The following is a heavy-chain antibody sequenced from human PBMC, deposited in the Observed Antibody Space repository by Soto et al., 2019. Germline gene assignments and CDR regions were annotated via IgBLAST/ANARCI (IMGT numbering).Heavy chain of an antibody. CDR1: GFTFSSYG. V-gene: IGHV3-33*01. CDR2: IWYDGSNK. D-gene: IGHD3-16*01. CDR3: ARERSDDYIWGSYRYYFDY. Sequence: GGSLRLSCAASGFTFSSYGMHWVRQAPGKGLEWVAVIWYDGSNKYYADSVKGRFTISRDNSKNTLYLQMNSLRAEDTAVYYCARERSDDYIWGSYRYYFDYWGQGTLVTVSS. J-gene: IGHJ4*02.